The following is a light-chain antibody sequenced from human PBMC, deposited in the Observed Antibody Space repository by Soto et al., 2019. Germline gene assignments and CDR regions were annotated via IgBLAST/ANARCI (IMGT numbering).Light chain of an antibody. CDR2: EVS. Sequence: QSALTQPASVSGSPGESITISCTGTNSDVGGYNYVSWYQQHPGKAPRLMISEVSNRPSGVSNRFSGSKSGSTASLAISGLQAEDEADYYCTSYTRSSTWVFGGGTKLTVL. CDR3: TSYTRSSTWV. V-gene: IGLV2-14*01. J-gene: IGLJ3*02. CDR1: NSDVGGYNY.